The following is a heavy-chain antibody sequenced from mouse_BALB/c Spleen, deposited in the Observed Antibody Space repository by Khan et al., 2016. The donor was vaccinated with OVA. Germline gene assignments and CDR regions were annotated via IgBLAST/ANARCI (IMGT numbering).Heavy chain of an antibody. Sequence: QIQLVQSGPELKKPGETVKISCKASGYTFTDYSMHWVKQAPEKGLKWMGWINTETGEPTYADDFKGRFAFSLETSASTAYLQINNLKNEDTATYCCARDRYDYFDYWGQGTTLTVSS. V-gene: IGHV9-2-1*01. J-gene: IGHJ2*01. D-gene: IGHD2-14*01. CDR1: GYTFTDYS. CDR2: INTETGEP. CDR3: ARDRYDYFDY.